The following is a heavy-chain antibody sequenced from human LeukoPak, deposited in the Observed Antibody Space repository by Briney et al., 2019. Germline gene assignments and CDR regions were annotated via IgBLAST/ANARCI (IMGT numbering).Heavy chain of an antibody. Sequence: ASVKVSCKASGYTFTSYGISWVRQAPGQGLEWMGWISAYNGNTNYAQKLQGRVTMTTDTSTSTAYMELRSLRPDDTAVYYCARDKYYYDSSGSNWFDPWGQGTLVTVSS. V-gene: IGHV1-18*01. CDR3: ARDKYYYDSSGSNWFDP. CDR1: GYTFTSYG. CDR2: ISAYNGNT. J-gene: IGHJ5*02. D-gene: IGHD3-22*01.